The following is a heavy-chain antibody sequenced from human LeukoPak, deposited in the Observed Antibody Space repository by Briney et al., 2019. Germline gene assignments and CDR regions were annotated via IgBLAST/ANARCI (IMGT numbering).Heavy chain of an antibody. CDR3: ARSPVGGGSGTYYYGMDV. J-gene: IGHJ6*02. CDR2: IIPIFGTA. CDR1: GGTFSSYA. Sequence: SVKVSCKASGGTFSSYAISWVRQAPGQGLEWMGGIIPIFGTANYAQKFQGRVTITADESTSTAYMELSSLRSEDTAVYYCARSPVGGGSGTYYYGMDVWGQGTTVTVSS. D-gene: IGHD3-10*01. V-gene: IGHV1-69*01.